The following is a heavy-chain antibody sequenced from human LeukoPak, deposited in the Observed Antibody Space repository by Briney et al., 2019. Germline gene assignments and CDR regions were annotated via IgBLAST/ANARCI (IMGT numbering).Heavy chain of an antibody. V-gene: IGHV4-38-2*01. D-gene: IGHD4-11*01. CDR3: ARSTVTTPWYFDY. CDR2: IYPSGST. J-gene: IGHJ4*02. Sequence: SETLSLTCAVSGYSISSGYYWGWIRQPPGKGLEWIAIIYPSGSTYYNPSLKSRVTISVDTSKNQFSLKMTSVTAADTAVYYCARSTVTTPWYFDYWGQGTLVTVSP. CDR1: GYSISSGYY.